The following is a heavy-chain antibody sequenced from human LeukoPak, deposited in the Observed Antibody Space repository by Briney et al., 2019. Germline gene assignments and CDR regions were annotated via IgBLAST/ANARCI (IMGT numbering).Heavy chain of an antibody. CDR2: IYPGDSDT. D-gene: IGHD3-10*01. CDR3: ARNIAGSGSYYSFDY. CDR1: GYSFTSYW. J-gene: IGHJ4*02. V-gene: IGHV5-51*01. Sequence: PGESLKISCKGSGYSFTSYWIGWVRQMPGKGLEWMGIIYPGDSDTRYSPSFQGQVTISADKSISTAYLQWSSLKASDTAMYYCARNIAGSGSYYSFDYWGRGTLVTVSS.